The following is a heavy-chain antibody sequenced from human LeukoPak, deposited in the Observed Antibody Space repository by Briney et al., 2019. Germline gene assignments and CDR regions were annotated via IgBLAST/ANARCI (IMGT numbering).Heavy chain of an antibody. Sequence: SETLSPTCTVSGGSISSYYWSWIRQPPGKGLEWIGYIYYSGSTNYNPSLKSRVTISVDTSKNQFSLKLSSVTAADTAVYYCARSSIGQLDYWGQGTLVTVSS. D-gene: IGHD2/OR15-2a*01. V-gene: IGHV4-59*01. J-gene: IGHJ4*02. CDR3: ARSSIGQLDY. CDR1: GGSISSYY. CDR2: IYYSGST.